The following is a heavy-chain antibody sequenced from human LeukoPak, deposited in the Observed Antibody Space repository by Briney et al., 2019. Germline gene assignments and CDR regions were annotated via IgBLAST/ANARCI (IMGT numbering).Heavy chain of an antibody. CDR2: IYYSGST. V-gene: IGHV4-39*01. J-gene: IGHJ2*01. CDR1: GGSISSSSYY. D-gene: IGHD7-27*01. Sequence: PSETLSLTCTVSGGSISSSSYYWGWIRQPPGKGLEWIGSIYYSGSTYYNPSLKSRVTISVDTSKNQFSLKLSSVTAADTAVYYCARHTYNWGLRGPWYFDLWGRGTLVTVSS. CDR3: ARHTYNWGLRGPWYFDL.